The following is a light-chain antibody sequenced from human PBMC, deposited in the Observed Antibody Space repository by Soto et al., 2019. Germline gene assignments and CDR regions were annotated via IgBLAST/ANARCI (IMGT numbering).Light chain of an antibody. CDR2: EVS. Sequence: QSALTQPASVSGSTGRSITISCTGASSDVGSYNYVSWYQQHPGKAPKLMIYEVSNRPSGVSNRFSGSKSGNTASLTISGLQAEDETNYYCSSYTSISTRVFGGGTQLTV. J-gene: IGLJ3*02. CDR1: SSDVGSYNY. V-gene: IGLV2-14*01. CDR3: SSYTSISTRV.